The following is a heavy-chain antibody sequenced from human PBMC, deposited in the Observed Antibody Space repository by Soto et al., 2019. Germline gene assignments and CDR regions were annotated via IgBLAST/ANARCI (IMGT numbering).Heavy chain of an antibody. CDR3: ARQSAGTNLKYYYYYYYMDV. D-gene: IGHD1-7*01. CDR1: GGTFSSYA. CDR2: INPGNGNT. Sequence: ASVKVSCKASGGTFSSYAISWVRQAPGQGLEWMGGINPGNGNTKYSQKFQGRVTITRDTSASTAYMELSSLRSEDTAVYYCARQSAGTNLKYYYYYYYMDVWGKGTTVTVSS. V-gene: IGHV1-3*01. J-gene: IGHJ6*03.